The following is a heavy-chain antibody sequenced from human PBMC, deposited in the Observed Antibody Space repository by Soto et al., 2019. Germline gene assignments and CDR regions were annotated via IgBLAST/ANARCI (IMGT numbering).Heavy chain of an antibody. CDR1: GYTFTGYY. CDR2: INPNSGGT. Sequence: GASVKVSCKASGYTFTGYYMHWVRQAPGQGLEWMGWINPNSGGTNYAQKFQGWVTMTRDTSISTAYMELSRLRSDDTAVYYCARSGNFYPRYYYYYGMDVWGQGTTVTVSS. V-gene: IGHV1-2*04. D-gene: IGHD3-10*01. J-gene: IGHJ6*02. CDR3: ARSGNFYPRYYYYYGMDV.